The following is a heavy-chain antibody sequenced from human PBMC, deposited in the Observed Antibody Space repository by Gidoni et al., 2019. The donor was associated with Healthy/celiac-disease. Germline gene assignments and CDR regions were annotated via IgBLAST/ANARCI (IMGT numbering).Heavy chain of an antibody. Sequence: QLQLQESGPGLVKPSETLSLTCTVSGGSISSSSYYWGWIRQPPGKGLEWIGSIYYSGSTYYNPSLKSRVTISVDTSKNQFSLKLSSVTAADTAVYYCARCDDFWSGYYTWTFDYWGQGTLVTVSS. CDR3: ARCDDFWSGYYTWTFDY. CDR1: GGSISSSSYY. D-gene: IGHD3-3*01. V-gene: IGHV4-39*01. CDR2: IYYSGST. J-gene: IGHJ4*02.